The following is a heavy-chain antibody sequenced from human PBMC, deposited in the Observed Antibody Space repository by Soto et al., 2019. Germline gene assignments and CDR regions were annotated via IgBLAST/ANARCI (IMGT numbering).Heavy chain of an antibody. CDR1: GGTFSSYT. V-gene: IGHV1-69*02. Sequence: QVQLVQSGAEVKKPGSSVKVSCKASGGTFSSYTISWVRQAPGQGLEWMGRIIPILGIANYAQKFQGRVTIPADKSTSTASMELSSLRSEDTAVYYCARAYSRDGLDYWGQGTLVTVSS. CDR3: ARAYSRDGLDY. CDR2: IIPILGIA. J-gene: IGHJ4*02. D-gene: IGHD3-16*01.